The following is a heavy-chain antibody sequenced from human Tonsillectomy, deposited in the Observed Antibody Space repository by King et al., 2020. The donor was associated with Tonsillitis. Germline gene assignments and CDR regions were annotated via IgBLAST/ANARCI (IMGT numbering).Heavy chain of an antibody. J-gene: IGHJ4*02. D-gene: IGHD6-19*01. V-gene: IGHV1-18*04. Sequence: VQLVESGAEVRKPGASVKVSCTASGYTFINYGISWVRQAPGQGLEWMGWISAYKGNTNYTQKFQGRVSMTTDTSTTTAYMYLRSLRSADTAVYYCAGGXGXXVPGLLDYWGQXTXVIVSS. CDR3: AGGXGXXVPGLLDY. CDR2: ISAYKGNT. CDR1: GYTFINYG.